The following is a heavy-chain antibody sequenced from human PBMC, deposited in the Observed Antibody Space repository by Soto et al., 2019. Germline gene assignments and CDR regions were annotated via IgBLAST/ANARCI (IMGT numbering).Heavy chain of an antibody. D-gene: IGHD3-10*01. CDR2: INHSGST. V-gene: IGHV4-34*01. CDR3: ARGRVVRGSYVTLDY. Sequence: QVQLRQWGAGLLKPSETLSLTSAVYGGSFSGYYWSWIRQPPGKGLEWIGEINHSGSTNYNPTPKSRVTLSVDTSKNQFSLKLSSVTAADTAVYFCARGRVVRGSYVTLDYWGQGTLVTVSS. J-gene: IGHJ4*02. CDR1: GGSFSGYY.